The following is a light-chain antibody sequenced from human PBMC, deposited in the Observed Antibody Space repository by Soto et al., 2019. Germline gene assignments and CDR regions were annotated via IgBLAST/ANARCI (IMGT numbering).Light chain of an antibody. CDR1: QSISNS. CDR3: QQSYSINSFA. V-gene: IGKV1-39*01. J-gene: IGKJ2*01. Sequence: DIQMTQSPSSLSASVGDRVTITCRASQSISNSLHWYQQKPGKAPNLLIYDASNLQSGVPSRFSGSGSGTDFTLAISSLRPEDLATYYCQQSYSINSFAFGQGTKLEIK. CDR2: DAS.